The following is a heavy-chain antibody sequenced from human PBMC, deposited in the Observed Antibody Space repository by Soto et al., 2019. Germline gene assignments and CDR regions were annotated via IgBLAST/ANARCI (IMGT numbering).Heavy chain of an antibody. Sequence: PGGSLRLSCAASGFTFSSYSMNWVRQAPGKGLEWVSAISGSGGSTYYADSVKGRFTISRDNSKNTLYLQMNSLGAEDTAVYYCASIYFSGGSGYPDALDIWSQGTMVPVSS. CDR3: ASIYFSGGSGYPDALDI. D-gene: IGHD2-15*01. J-gene: IGHJ3*02. V-gene: IGHV3-23*01. CDR1: GFTFSSYS. CDR2: ISGSGGST.